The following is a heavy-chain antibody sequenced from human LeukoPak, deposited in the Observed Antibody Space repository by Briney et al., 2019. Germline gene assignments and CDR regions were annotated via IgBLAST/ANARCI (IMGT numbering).Heavy chain of an antibody. V-gene: IGHV3-30-3*01. J-gene: IGHJ4*02. CDR3: ARGGSPRGSRIAVAALEDY. CDR2: ISYDGSSK. D-gene: IGHD6-19*01. Sequence: GGSLRLSCAASGFTFSSYAMHWVRQAPGKGLEWVAVISYDGSSKYYADSVKGRFTISRDNSKNTLYLQMNSLRAEDTAVYYCARGGSPRGSRIAVAALEDYWGQGTLVTVSS. CDR1: GFTFSSYA.